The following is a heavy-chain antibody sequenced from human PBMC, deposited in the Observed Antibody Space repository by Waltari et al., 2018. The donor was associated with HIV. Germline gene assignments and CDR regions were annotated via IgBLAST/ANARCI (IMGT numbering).Heavy chain of an antibody. D-gene: IGHD4-17*01. V-gene: IGHV3-48*04. CDR2: ISSSSTI. Sequence: GQRVGSGGGLVKAGGALGHPCGALWVTFCRYYTTWVRQAPGKGLEWVSYISSSSTIYYADSVKGRFTISRDNAKNSLYLQMNTLRAEDTAVYYCAGRSHGDFPSYYYYVMDVWGQGTTVTVSS. J-gene: IGHJ6*02. CDR1: WVTFCRYY. CDR3: AGRSHGDFPSYYYYVMDV.